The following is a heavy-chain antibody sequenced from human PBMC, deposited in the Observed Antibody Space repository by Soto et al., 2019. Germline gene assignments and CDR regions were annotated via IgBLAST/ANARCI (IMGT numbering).Heavy chain of an antibody. CDR3: ASSPRGSYFDY. CDR2: INHSGST. Sequence: PSETLSLTCAVYGGSFSGYYWTWIRQPPGTGLEWIGEINHSGSTNYNPSLKSRVTISVDTSKNQFSLKLSSVTAADTAVYYCASSPRGSYFDYWGQGTLVTVSS. V-gene: IGHV4-34*01. J-gene: IGHJ4*02. D-gene: IGHD1-26*01. CDR1: GGSFSGYY.